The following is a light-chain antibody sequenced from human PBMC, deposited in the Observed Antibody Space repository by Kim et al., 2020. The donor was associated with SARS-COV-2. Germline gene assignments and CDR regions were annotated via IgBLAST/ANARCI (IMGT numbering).Light chain of an antibody. CDR1: QSSSCF. Sequence: LAPGERATHTCRASQSSSCFEGWYQQKPGEAPRLLIYDASNGATGIPARFSGSGSGTDFTLTINSLEPEDFAVYYCQQRTDWHLTFGGGTKVDIK. V-gene: IGKV3-11*01. J-gene: IGKJ4*01. CDR3: QQRTDWHLT. CDR2: DAS.